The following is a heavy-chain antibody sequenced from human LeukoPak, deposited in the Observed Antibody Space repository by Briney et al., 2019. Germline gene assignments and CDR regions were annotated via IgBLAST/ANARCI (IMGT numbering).Heavy chain of an antibody. CDR3: ASAYCGGDCYRDWYFDL. J-gene: IGHJ2*01. V-gene: IGHV4-39*01. CDR2: IYYSGST. D-gene: IGHD2-21*02. Sequence: KPSETLSLTCTVSGGSISSSSYYWGWIRQPPGKGLEWIGSIYYSGSTYYNPSLKSRVTISVDTSKNQFSLKLSSVTAADTAVYYCASAYCGGDCYRDWYFDLWGRGTLVTVSS. CDR1: GGSISSSSYY.